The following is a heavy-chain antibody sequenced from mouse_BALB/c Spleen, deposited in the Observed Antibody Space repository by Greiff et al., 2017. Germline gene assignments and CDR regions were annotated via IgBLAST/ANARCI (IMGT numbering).Heavy chain of an antibody. Sequence: QVQLQQSGAELVRPGTSVKVSCKASGYAFTNYLIEWVKQRPGQGLEWIGVINPGSGGTNYNEKFKGKATLTADKSSSTAYMQLSSLTSDDSAVFFCARPLAQSAMENGGKRNSGTPSS. J-gene: IGHJ4*01. CDR2: INPGSGGT. D-gene: IGHD2-10*02. CDR3: ARPLAQSAMEN. V-gene: IGHV1-54*01. CDR1: GYAFTNYL.